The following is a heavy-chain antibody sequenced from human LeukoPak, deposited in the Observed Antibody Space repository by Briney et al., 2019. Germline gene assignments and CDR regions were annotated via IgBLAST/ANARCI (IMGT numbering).Heavy chain of an antibody. J-gene: IGHJ4*02. CDR2: IIPILGIA. V-gene: IGHV1-69*04. CDR1: GGTFSSYA. D-gene: IGHD3-22*01. Sequence: SVKVSCKASGGTFSSYAISWVRQAPGQGLEWMGRIIPILGIANYAQKFQGRVTITADKSTSTAYMELSSLRSEDTAVYYCASPGGYYYDRSGYPPGAPGDYWGQGTLVTVSS. CDR3: ASPGGYYYDRSGYPPGAPGDY.